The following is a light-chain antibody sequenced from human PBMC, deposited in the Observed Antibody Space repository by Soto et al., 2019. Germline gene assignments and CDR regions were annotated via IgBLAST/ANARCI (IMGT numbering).Light chain of an antibody. Sequence: DIQMTQSPSSLSASVGDRVTITCRASQSISNFLNWYQQKPGQAPKLLIYAASNLQSGFPSKISGSGFGTDFTLTILSLQPADLAFCYCQQIFCTPHTFGLGTNLDIK. J-gene: IGKJ2*01. CDR1: QSISNF. V-gene: IGKV1-39*01. CDR3: QQIFCTPHT. CDR2: AAS.